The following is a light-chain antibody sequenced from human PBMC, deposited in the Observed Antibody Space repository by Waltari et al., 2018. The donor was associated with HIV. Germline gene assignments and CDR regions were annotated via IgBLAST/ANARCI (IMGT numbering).Light chain of an antibody. Sequence: DIQMTQSPPTLSASVGDSVTITCRASQSVSRSLAWYQQRPGKAPSLLISWATTLQSGVPSRFSGSGSGTEFTLTISGLQPDDFATYYCRQYATFSRTFGQGT. CDR1: QSVSRS. J-gene: IGKJ1*01. CDR2: WAT. CDR3: RQYATFSRT. V-gene: IGKV1-5*01.